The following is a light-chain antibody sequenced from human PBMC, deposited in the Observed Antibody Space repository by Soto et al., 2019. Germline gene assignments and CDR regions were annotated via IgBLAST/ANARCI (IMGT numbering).Light chain of an antibody. J-gene: IGKJ1*01. CDR3: QQYTSYPWT. V-gene: IGKV1-5*01. Sequence: DIQMTQSPSTLSASVGDRVTITCRASQSSRNWLGWYQQKPGKAPKLLIYDASILETGVPSRFSGSGSGTEFTLTISSLQPDDFATYYCQQYTSYPWTFGQGTKVDIK. CDR2: DAS. CDR1: QSSRNW.